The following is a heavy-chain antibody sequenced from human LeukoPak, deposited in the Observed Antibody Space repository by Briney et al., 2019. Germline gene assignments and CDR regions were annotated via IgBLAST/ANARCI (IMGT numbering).Heavy chain of an antibody. V-gene: IGHV1-2*02. J-gene: IGHJ6*02. Sequence: ASVKDSCKASGYTFTGYYMHWVRQAPGQGLEWMGWINPNSGGTNYAQKFQGRVTMTRDTSISTAYMELNSLRAEDTAVYYCARDDYGMDVWGQGTTVTVSS. CDR2: INPNSGGT. CDR3: ARDDYGMDV. CDR1: GYTFTGYY.